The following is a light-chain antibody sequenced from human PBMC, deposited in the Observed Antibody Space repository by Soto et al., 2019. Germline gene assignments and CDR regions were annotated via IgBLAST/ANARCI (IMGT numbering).Light chain of an antibody. Sequence: EIVLTQSPGTLSLSPGERATLPCRASQSVSSSYLAWYQQRPGQAPRLLIYSASRRATGIPDRFSGSGSGTDFTLTISRLEPEDFAVYYCQQRSNWPRTFGQGTKVEVK. J-gene: IGKJ1*01. CDR1: QSVSSSY. V-gene: IGKV3D-20*02. CDR3: QQRSNWPRT. CDR2: SAS.